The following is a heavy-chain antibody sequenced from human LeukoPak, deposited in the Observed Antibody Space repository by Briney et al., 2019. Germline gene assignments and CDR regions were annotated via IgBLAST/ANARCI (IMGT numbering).Heavy chain of an antibody. Sequence: ASVKVSCKASGYTFTAYYIHWVRQAPGQGLEWMGWTNPNNGDTHYAQKFQGRVTMTRDTSISTAYMELSRLTSDDTALHYCARDLGCSSTSCSSQAFDIWGQGTMVTVSS. CDR1: GYTFTAYY. D-gene: IGHD2-2*01. CDR3: ARDLGCSSTSCSSQAFDI. V-gene: IGHV1-2*02. J-gene: IGHJ3*02. CDR2: TNPNNGDT.